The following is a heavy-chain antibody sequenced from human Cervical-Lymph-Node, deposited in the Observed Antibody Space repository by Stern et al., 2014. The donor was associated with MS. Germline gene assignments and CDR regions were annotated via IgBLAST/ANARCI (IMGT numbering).Heavy chain of an antibody. CDR2: IIPILGTP. V-gene: IGHV1-69*01. CDR1: GGTFITYA. D-gene: IGHD2-21*01. Sequence: QVQLGQSGAEVKKPGSSVKVSCTASGGTFITYAISWVRQAPGQGLEWKGVIIPILGTPTYAQKFQGRVTISADESTTTVYMELSSLRSEDTALYYCTRDRRHIDTIGGYFFDNWGQGTMVTVSS. J-gene: IGHJ4*02. CDR3: TRDRRHIDTIGGYFFDN.